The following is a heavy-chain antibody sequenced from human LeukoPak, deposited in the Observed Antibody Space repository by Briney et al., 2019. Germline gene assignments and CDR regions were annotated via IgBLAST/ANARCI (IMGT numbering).Heavy chain of an antibody. CDR3: ARDLRGIRGVGSNWFDP. CDR2: IYYSGST. Sequence: LRLSCAASGFTFGDYYMGWIRQHPGKGLEWIGYIYYSGSTHYNPSLKSRVTMSVDTSKNQFSLKLSSVTAADTAVYYCARDLRGIRGVGSNWFDPWGQGTLVTVSS. V-gene: IGHV4-31*02. CDR1: GFTFGDYY. D-gene: IGHD3-10*01. J-gene: IGHJ5*02.